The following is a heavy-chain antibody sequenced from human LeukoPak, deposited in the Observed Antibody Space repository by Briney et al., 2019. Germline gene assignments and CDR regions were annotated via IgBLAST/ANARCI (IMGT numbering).Heavy chain of an antibody. V-gene: IGHV3-48*03. J-gene: IGHJ3*02. CDR1: GFTFSSYE. CDR3: ARRELRYFDWLRAFDI. Sequence: PGGSLRLSCAASGFTFSSYEMNWVRQAPGKGLEWVSYISSSGSTIYYADSVKGRFTISRDNAKTSLYLQMNSLRAEDTAVYYCARRELRYFDWLRAFDIWGQGTMVTVSS. CDR2: ISSSGSTI. D-gene: IGHD3-9*01.